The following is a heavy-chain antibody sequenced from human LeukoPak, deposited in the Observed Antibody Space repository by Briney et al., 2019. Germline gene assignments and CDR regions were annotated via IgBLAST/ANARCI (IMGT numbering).Heavy chain of an antibody. D-gene: IGHD6-13*01. CDR1: GGSSSGYY. CDR2: INHSGST. CDR3: ARRGYSSSWPTFDY. J-gene: IGHJ4*02. V-gene: IGHV4-34*01. Sequence: SETLSLTCAVYGGSSSGYYWSWIRQPPGKGLEWIGEINHSGSTNYNPSLKSRVTISVDTSKNQFSLKLSSVTAADTAVYYCARRGYSSSWPTFDYWGQGTLVTVSS.